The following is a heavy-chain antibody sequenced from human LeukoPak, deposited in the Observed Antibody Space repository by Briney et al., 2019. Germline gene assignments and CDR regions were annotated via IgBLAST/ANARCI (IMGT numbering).Heavy chain of an antibody. D-gene: IGHD5-24*01. CDR3: AKLRPPDGYKFDY. Sequence: GGSLRLSCAASGFTFSSYAMSWLRQAPGKGLEWVSAISASRDNTYYADSVKGRFTISRDNSKNTLYLQMNSLRAEDTAVYYCAKLRPPDGYKFDYWGQGTLVTVSS. V-gene: IGHV3-23*01. CDR1: GFTFSSYA. CDR2: ISASRDNT. J-gene: IGHJ4*02.